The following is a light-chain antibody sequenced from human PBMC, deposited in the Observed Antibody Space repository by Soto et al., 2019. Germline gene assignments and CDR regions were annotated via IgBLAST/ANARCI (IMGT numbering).Light chain of an antibody. CDR3: KQSYRTPPFS. J-gene: IGKJ3*01. CDR1: QSISSY. CDR2: AAS. Sequence: DIQMTQSPSSLSASVGDRVTITCRASQSISSYLNWYQQKPGKATKLLIYAASSLQSGVPSRFSGSGSGTDFTLTISSLQPEDFATYYCKQSYRTPPFSFGPGTKVDIK. V-gene: IGKV1-39*01.